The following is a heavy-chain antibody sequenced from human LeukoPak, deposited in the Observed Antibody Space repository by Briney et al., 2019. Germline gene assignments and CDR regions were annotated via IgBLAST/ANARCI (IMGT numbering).Heavy chain of an antibody. CDR1: GGTFSSYT. CDR3: ARAPYDSSGYHSNWFDP. Sequence: SVEVSCKASGGTFSSYTISWVRQAPGQGLEWMGKIIPILGIANYAQKFQGRVTITADKSTSTAYMELSSLRSEDTAVYYCARAPYDSSGYHSNWFDPWGQGTLVTVSS. V-gene: IGHV1-69*02. J-gene: IGHJ5*02. D-gene: IGHD3-22*01. CDR2: IIPILGIA.